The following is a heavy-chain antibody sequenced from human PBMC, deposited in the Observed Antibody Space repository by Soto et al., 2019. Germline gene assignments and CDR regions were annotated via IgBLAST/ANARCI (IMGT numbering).Heavy chain of an antibody. CDR1: GYTFTSYG. CDR3: AGSRSHYYYCGMDI. V-gene: IGHV1-18*01. CDR2: ITAYNGNT. Sequence: QVQLVQSGAEVKKPGASVKVSCKASGYTFTSYGISWVRQAPGQGLEWMGWITAYNGNTNFAQKLQGGVTMTTDTTTSTAHMELRRLRYDDTAVYYCAGSRSHYYYCGMDIWGQGPTLTLSS. D-gene: IGHD1-26*01. J-gene: IGHJ6*02.